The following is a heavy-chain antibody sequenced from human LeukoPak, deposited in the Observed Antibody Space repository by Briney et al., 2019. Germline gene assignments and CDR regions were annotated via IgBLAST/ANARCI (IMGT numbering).Heavy chain of an antibody. Sequence: GGSLRLSCAASGFTFSSYGMSWVRQAPGKGLEWVSAISGSGGSTYYADSVKGRFTISRDNSKNTLYLQMNSLRAEDTAVYYCAKVHGSGSYYNVPFDYWGQGTLVTVSS. D-gene: IGHD3-10*01. CDR3: AKVHGSGSYYNVPFDY. V-gene: IGHV3-23*01. CDR2: ISGSGGST. J-gene: IGHJ4*02. CDR1: GFTFSSYG.